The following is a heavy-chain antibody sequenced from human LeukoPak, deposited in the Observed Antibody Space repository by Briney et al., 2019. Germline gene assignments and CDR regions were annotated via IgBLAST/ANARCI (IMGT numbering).Heavy chain of an antibody. CDR1: GFIFSNYA. D-gene: IGHD6-13*01. Sequence: SGGSLRLSCAASGFIFSNYAMSWVRQAPGKGLEWVSGISGRGDSRYYADSVKGRFTISRDNSKNTLHLQMNSLRAEDTAVYYCAKDRRGQLVRGSWFDPWGQGTLVTVSS. CDR3: AKDRRGQLVRGSWFDP. J-gene: IGHJ5*02. V-gene: IGHV3-23*01. CDR2: ISGRGDSR.